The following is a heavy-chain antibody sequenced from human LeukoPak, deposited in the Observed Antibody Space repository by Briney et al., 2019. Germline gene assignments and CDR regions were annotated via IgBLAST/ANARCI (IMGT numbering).Heavy chain of an antibody. V-gene: IGHV1-69*04. J-gene: IGHJ4*02. Sequence: GASVKVSFKASGGTFSIYAISWVRQAPGQGLEWMGRIIPILGIANYAQKFQGRVTITADKSTSTAYMELSSLRSEDTAVYYCAREPPVVWGQGTLVTVSS. CDR3: AREPPVV. CDR1: GGTFSIYA. CDR2: IIPILGIA.